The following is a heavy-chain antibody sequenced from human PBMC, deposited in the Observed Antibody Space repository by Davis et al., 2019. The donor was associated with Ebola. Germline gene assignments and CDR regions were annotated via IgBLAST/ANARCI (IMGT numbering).Heavy chain of an antibody. CDR1: GGTFSSYA. D-gene: IGHD3-16*01. Sequence: SEKVSCKASGGTFSSYAISWVRQAPGQGLEWMGGIIPILGIANYAQKFQGSVTITADESTSTAYMELSSLRSEDTAVYFCYGGGNLFDPWGQGTLVTVSS. V-gene: IGHV1-69*10. CDR3: YGGGNLFDP. J-gene: IGHJ5*02. CDR2: IIPILGIA.